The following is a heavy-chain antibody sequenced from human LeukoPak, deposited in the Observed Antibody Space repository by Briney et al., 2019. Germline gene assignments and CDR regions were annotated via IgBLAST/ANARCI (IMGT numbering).Heavy chain of an antibody. V-gene: IGHV1-18*01. Sequence: GASVKVSRKASGYTFISNGISWVRQAPGQGLEWMGWISGYNGNTDYAQKFQGRVTMTTDTSTSTAYMELRSLRSDDTAVYYCARDGWRYCSSTSCYEPFDYWGQGTLVTVSS. CDR3: ARDGWRYCSSTSCYEPFDY. CDR1: GYTFISNG. J-gene: IGHJ4*02. CDR2: ISGYNGNT. D-gene: IGHD2-2*01.